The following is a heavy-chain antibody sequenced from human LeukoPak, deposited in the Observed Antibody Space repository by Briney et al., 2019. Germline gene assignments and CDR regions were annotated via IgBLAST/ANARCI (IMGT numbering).Heavy chain of an antibody. J-gene: IGHJ6*02. D-gene: IGHD3-10*01. CDR3: AKVPYADYGSGRPPSMDA. CDR2: LRDRGGET. CDR1: GFTFSSYA. Sequence: GGSLRLSCAASGFTFSSYAMSWVRQAPGQGLEWVSTLRDRGGETYYADSVKGRFTITRDNSKSTLYLQMNGLRAEDTAVYYCAKVPYADYGSGRPPSMDAWGQGTTVAISS. V-gene: IGHV3-23*01.